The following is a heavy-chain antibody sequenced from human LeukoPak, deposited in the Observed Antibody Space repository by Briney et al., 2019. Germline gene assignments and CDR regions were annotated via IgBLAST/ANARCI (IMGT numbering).Heavy chain of an antibody. CDR2: IYYSGST. D-gene: IGHD6-25*01. CDR3: ARDQGGGAFDI. J-gene: IGHJ3*02. V-gene: IGHV4-31*02. Sequence: WVRQHPGKGLEWIGYIYYSGSTYYNPSLKSRVTISVDTSKNQFSLKLSSVTAADTAVYYCARDQGGGAFDIWGQGTMVTVSS.